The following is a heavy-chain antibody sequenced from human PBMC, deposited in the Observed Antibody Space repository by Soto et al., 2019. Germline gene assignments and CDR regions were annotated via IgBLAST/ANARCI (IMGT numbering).Heavy chain of an antibody. CDR1: GLTFTNYA. CDR3: AKDLYFDS. V-gene: IGHV3-23*01. CDR2: ISGSGDST. J-gene: IGHJ4*02. Sequence: EVQLLESGGGLVQPGGSLRLSCAASGLTFTNYAMSWVRQAPGKGLEWVSVISGSGDSTNSADSVKGRFTVSRDNSKNTLYLQMNSLRAEDTAVYYCAKDLYFDSWGQGTLVTVSS.